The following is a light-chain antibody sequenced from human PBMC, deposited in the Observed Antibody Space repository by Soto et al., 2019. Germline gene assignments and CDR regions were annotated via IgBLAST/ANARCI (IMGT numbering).Light chain of an antibody. J-gene: IGKJ1*01. CDR1: QSVSSN. CDR2: GAS. V-gene: IGKV3-15*01. Sequence: EIVMTQSPATLSVSPGERATLSCRASQSVSSNLAWYQQKPGQATRLLIYGASTRATGIPARFSGSGSGTEFTLTISSLKSEDFAVYYCQQYNNWPLTFGQGTQVEIK. CDR3: QQYNNWPLT.